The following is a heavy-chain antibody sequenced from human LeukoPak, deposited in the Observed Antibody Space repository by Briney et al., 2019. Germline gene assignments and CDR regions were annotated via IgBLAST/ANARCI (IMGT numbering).Heavy chain of an antibody. V-gene: IGHV3-74*01. D-gene: IGHD2-2*01. Sequence: GGSLRLSCAAAGFTLSSYWMHWLRQAPGKGLVWVSRINSDGSSTSYADSVKGRFTISRDNAKNTLYLQMNSRRAEDTAVYYCARDYRVLDYWGQGTLVTVSS. CDR1: GFTLSSYW. CDR3: ARDYRVLDY. CDR2: INSDGSST. J-gene: IGHJ4*02.